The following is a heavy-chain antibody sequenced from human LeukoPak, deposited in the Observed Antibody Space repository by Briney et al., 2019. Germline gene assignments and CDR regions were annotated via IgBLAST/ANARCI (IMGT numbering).Heavy chain of an antibody. Sequence: ASVKVSCKASGYAFTSYGISWVRQAPGQGLEWMGWISAYNGNTNYAQKLQGRVTMTTDTSTSTAHMELRSLRSDDTAVYYCARDRLELVSVVAFDIWGQGTMVTVSS. CDR1: GYAFTSYG. J-gene: IGHJ3*02. CDR3: ARDRLELVSVVAFDI. CDR2: ISAYNGNT. D-gene: IGHD1-7*01. V-gene: IGHV1-18*01.